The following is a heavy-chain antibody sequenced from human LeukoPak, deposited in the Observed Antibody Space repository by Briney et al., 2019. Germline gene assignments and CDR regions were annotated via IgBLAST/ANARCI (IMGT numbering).Heavy chain of an antibody. J-gene: IGHJ4*02. CDR2: INPDSGDT. D-gene: IGHD2-15*01. V-gene: IGHV1-2*04. CDR3: ARDYCGGGSCYDY. CDR1: GGTFSSYA. Sequence: ASVKVSCKASGGTFSSYAISWVRQAPGQGLEWMGWINPDSGDTKYAQKFQGWVTMTRDTSISTAYMEMSRPRSDDTAVYYCARDYCGGGSCYDYWGQGTLVTVSS.